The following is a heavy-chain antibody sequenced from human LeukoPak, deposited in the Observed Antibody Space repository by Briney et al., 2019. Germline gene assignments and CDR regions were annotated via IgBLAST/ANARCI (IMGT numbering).Heavy chain of an antibody. D-gene: IGHD2-15*01. CDR2: ISTNGDTT. Sequence: PGRSLRLSCAASGFTFTAYAMHWVRQAPGKGLEYVSTISTNGDTTYYADSVKGRFTISRDNSKNTLYLQMGSLRAEDMAVYYCARGRGVSSYDAMDVWGRGTTVTVSS. J-gene: IGHJ6*02. CDR1: GFTFTAYA. V-gene: IGHV3-64*02. CDR3: ARGRGVSSYDAMDV.